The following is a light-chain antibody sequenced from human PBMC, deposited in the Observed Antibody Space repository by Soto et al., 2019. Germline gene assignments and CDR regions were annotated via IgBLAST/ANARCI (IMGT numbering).Light chain of an antibody. CDR1: SSDIGNYDY. Sequence: QSALTQPASVSGSPGQSITISCTGTSSDIGNYDYVSWYQQHPGKAPKLMIYEVTNLPSGVSNRFSASKSGNTASLTISGLQAEDEADYYCSSYSSASSRVFGTGTKVTVL. V-gene: IGLV2-14*01. CDR3: SSYSSASSRV. CDR2: EVT. J-gene: IGLJ1*01.